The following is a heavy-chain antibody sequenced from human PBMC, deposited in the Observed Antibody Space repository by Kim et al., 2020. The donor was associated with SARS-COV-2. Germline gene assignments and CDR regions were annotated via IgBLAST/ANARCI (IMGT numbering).Heavy chain of an antibody. V-gene: IGHV3-30-3*01. D-gene: IGHD6-13*01. CDR3: ARERVLAAAGLFDY. J-gene: IGHJ4*02. CDR1: GFTFSSYA. CDR2: ISYDGSNK. Sequence: GGSLRLSCAASGFTFSSYAMHWVRQAPGKGLEWVAVISYDGSNKYYADSVKGRFTISRDNSKNTLYLQMNSLRAEDTAVYYCARERVLAAAGLFDYWGQGTLVTVSS.